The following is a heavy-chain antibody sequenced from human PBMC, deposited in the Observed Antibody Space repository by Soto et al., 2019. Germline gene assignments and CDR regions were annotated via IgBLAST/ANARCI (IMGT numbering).Heavy chain of an antibody. Sequence: PSETLSLTCTVSGGSISSYYWRWIRQPPGKGLEWIGYIYYSGSTNYNPSLKSRVTISVDTSKNQFSLKLSSVTAADTAVYYCASLTRAYYYDSSGYYPPTHFDYWGQGTLVTVSS. J-gene: IGHJ4*02. CDR3: ASLTRAYYYDSSGYYPPTHFDY. V-gene: IGHV4-59*01. CDR2: IYYSGST. CDR1: GGSISSYY. D-gene: IGHD3-22*01.